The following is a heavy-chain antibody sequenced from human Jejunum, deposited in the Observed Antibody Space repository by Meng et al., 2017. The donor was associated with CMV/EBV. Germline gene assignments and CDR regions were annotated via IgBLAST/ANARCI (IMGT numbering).Heavy chain of an antibody. CDR2: INHSGTT. CDR3: ARGGSSSWSRWLDP. D-gene: IGHD6-13*01. V-gene: IGHV4-34*01. J-gene: IGHJ5*02. CDR1: GFSLSGYY. Sequence: VYGFSLSGYYWSWVRQPPGEGLEWIGEINHSGTTHYSPSLRSRVTLSVDTSKNRISLKMTSVPAADTAVYFCARGGSSSWSRWLDPWGQGSLVTVSS.